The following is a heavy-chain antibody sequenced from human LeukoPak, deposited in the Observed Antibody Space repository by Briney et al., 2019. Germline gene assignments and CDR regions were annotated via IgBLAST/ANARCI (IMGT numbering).Heavy chain of an antibody. CDR3: ARAWVVTADTPGNWFDP. Sequence: SETLSLTCAVYGGSFSGYYWSWIRQPPGKGLEWIGEINHSGSTNYNPSLKSRVTISVDTSKNQFSLKLSSVTAADTAVYYCARAWVVTADTPGNWFDPWGQGTLVTVSS. CDR1: GGSFSGYY. D-gene: IGHD2-21*02. V-gene: IGHV4-34*01. J-gene: IGHJ5*02. CDR2: INHSGST.